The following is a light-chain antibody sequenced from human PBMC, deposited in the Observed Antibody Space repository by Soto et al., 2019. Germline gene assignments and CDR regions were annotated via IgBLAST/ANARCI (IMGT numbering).Light chain of an antibody. J-gene: IGKJ1*01. CDR1: QSVSSY. V-gene: IGKV3-11*01. Sequence: EIVLTQSPATLSLSPGERATLSCRASQSVSSYLAWYQHQPGQAPRLLIYDASKRATGIPARFSGSGSATDFTLPISSLEPEDIAVYYCQQRSNWLPTWTIGQGTRVEIK. CDR2: DAS. CDR3: QQRSNWLPTWT.